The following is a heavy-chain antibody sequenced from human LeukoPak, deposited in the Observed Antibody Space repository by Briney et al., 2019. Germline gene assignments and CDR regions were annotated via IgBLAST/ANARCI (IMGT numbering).Heavy chain of an antibody. J-gene: IGHJ3*02. CDR1: GYTFTSYY. CDR3: TRLYDSSAPMGAFDI. Sequence: ASVKVSCKASGYTFTSYYMHWVRQAPGQGLEWMGIINPSGGSTSYAQKFQGRVTMTRDMSTSTVYMELSSLRSEDTAVYYCTRLYDSSAPMGAFDIWGQGTMVTVSS. D-gene: IGHD3-22*01. V-gene: IGHV1-46*03. CDR2: INPSGGST.